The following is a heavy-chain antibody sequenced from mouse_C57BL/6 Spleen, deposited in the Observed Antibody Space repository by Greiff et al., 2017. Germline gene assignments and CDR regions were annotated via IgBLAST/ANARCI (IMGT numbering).Heavy chain of an antibody. CDR2: IDPSDSYT. J-gene: IGHJ2*01. CDR1: GYTFTSYW. CDR3: ARWGPYYFDY. V-gene: IGHV1-50*01. Sequence: VQLQQPGAELVKPGASVKLSCKASGYTFTSYWMQWVKQRPGQGLEWIGEIDPSDSYTNYTQKFKGKATLTVDTSSSTAYMQLSSLTSEDSAVYYCARWGPYYFDYWGQGTTLTVSS.